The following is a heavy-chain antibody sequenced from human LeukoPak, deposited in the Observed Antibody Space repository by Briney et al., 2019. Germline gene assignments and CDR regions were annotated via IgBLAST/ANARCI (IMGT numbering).Heavy chain of an antibody. CDR2: IYYSGST. Sequence: SETLSLTCTVSGGSISSYYWSWIRQPPGKGLEWIGYIYYSGSTNYNPSLKSRVTISVDTSKNQLSLKLSSVTAADTAVYYCARHLRGSGWYWFDPWGQGTLVTVSS. CDR3: ARHLRGSGWYWFDP. V-gene: IGHV4-59*08. D-gene: IGHD6-19*01. CDR1: GGSISSYY. J-gene: IGHJ5*02.